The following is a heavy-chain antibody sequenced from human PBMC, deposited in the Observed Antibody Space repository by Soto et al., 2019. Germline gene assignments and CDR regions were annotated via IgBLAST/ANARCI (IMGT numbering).Heavy chain of an antibody. J-gene: IGHJ6*02. Sequence: PSETLSLTCAVYGGSFRAYYWSWIRQPPGRGLEWIGEINHSGNTNFNASLKSRVTISVDTSKNQFSLKRTSVTAADTAVYYCARMYYDFSSGHYGGGMDVWGQGTTVTSP. CDR2: INHSGNT. CDR3: ARMYYDFSSGHYGGGMDV. V-gene: IGHV4-34*01. D-gene: IGHD3-3*01. CDR1: GGSFRAYY.